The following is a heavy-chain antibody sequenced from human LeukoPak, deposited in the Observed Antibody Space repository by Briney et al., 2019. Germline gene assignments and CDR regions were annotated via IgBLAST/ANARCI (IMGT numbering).Heavy chain of an antibody. CDR1: GFTFSSYA. J-gene: IGHJ4*02. CDR2: ISGSGGST. CDR3: AKRVNSGSYSFDY. Sequence: QPGGSPRLSCAASGFTFSSYAMSWVRQAPGKGLEWVSAISGSGGSTYYADSVKGRFTISRDNSKNTLYLQMNSLRAEDTAVHYCAKRVNSGSYSFDYWGQGTLVTVSS. D-gene: IGHD1-26*01. V-gene: IGHV3-23*01.